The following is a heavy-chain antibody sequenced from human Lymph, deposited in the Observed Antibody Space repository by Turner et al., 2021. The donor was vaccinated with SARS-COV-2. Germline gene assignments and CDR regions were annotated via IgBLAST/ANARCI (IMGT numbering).Heavy chain of an antibody. CDR1: GFTFSSYG. Sequence: QVQLVESGGGVVQPGRSLRLSCAASGFTFSSYGMHWVRQAPGKGLEWVAVISYDGSNKYYADSVKGRFTISRDNSKNTLYLQMNSLRAEGTAVYYCARDLGGYFDLWGRGTLVTVSS. CDR3: ARDLGGYFDL. D-gene: IGHD3-16*01. V-gene: IGHV3-30*05. CDR2: ISYDGSNK. J-gene: IGHJ2*01.